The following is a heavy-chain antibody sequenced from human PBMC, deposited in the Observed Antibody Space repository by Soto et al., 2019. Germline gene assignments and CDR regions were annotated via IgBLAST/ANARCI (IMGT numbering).Heavy chain of an antibody. CDR1: GYSFTSYW. J-gene: IGHJ6*02. CDR3: ARRVDSSSSGFTTKHGMDV. Sequence: RESLKISCKGSGYSFTSYWISWVRQMPGKGLEWMGRIDPSDSYTDYSPSFQGHVTISADKSISTAYLQWTSLKASDTAMYYCARRVDSSSSGFTTKHGMDVWGQGTTVTVSS. CDR2: IDPSDSYT. V-gene: IGHV5-10-1*01. D-gene: IGHD6-6*01.